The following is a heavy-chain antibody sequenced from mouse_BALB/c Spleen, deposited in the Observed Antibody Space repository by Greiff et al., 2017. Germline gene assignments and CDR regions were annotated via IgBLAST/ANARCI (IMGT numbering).Heavy chain of an antibody. CDR2: ISDGGSYT. CDR1: GFTFSDYY. V-gene: IGHV5-4*02. Sequence: EVNVVESGGGLVQPGGSRKLSCAASGFTFSDYYMYWVRQTPEKRLEWVATISDGGSYTYYPDSVKGRFTISRDNAKNNLYLQMSSLKSEDTAMYYCARDGYYGSMAMDYWGQGTSVTVSS. J-gene: IGHJ4*01. CDR3: ARDGYYGSMAMDY. D-gene: IGHD1-1*01.